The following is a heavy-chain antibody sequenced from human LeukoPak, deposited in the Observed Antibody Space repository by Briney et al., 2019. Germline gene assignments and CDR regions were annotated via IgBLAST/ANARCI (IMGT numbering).Heavy chain of an antibody. Sequence: SETLSLTCTVSGGSISSHYWSWIRQPPGKGLEWIGYIYYSGSTNYNPSLKSRVTISVDTSKNQFSLKLSSVTAADTAVYYCARDRGYNWNYGPHHDAFDIWCQGTMVTVSS. J-gene: IGHJ3*02. V-gene: IGHV4-59*11. CDR3: ARDRGYNWNYGPHHDAFDI. CDR1: GGSISSHY. CDR2: IYYSGST. D-gene: IGHD1-7*01.